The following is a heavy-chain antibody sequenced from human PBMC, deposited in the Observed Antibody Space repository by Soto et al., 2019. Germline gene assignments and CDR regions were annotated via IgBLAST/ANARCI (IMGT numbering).Heavy chain of an antibody. CDR2: MNPNSGNT. CDR3: ARGPKEWRYFDWLR. D-gene: IGHD3-9*01. V-gene: IGHV1-8*01. CDR1: GYTFTSYD. Sequence: QVPLVQSGAEVKKPGASVKVSCKASGYTFTSYDINWVRQATGQGLEWMGWMNPNSGNTGYAQKFQGRVTMTRNTSISTAYMELSSLRSEDTAVYYCARGPKEWRYFDWLRWGQGTLVTVSS. J-gene: IGHJ4*02.